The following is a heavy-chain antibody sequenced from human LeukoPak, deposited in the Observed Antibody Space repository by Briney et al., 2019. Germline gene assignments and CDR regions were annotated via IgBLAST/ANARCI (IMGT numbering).Heavy chain of an antibody. D-gene: IGHD1-26*01. Sequence: PWGSLRLSCAASGFTFSSYAMHWVRQAPGKGLEWVAVISYDGSNKYYADSVKGRFTISRDNSKNTLYLQMNSLRAEDTAAYYCAQWELLSDHDYWGQGTLVTVSS. CDR3: AQWELLSDHDY. CDR1: GFTFSSYA. CDR2: ISYDGSNK. V-gene: IGHV3-30-3*01. J-gene: IGHJ4*02.